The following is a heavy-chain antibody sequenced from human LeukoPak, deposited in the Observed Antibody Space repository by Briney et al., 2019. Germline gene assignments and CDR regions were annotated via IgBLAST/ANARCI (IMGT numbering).Heavy chain of an antibody. CDR2: ISGSGGST. J-gene: IGHJ4*02. CDR1: GFTFSNYA. V-gene: IGHV3-23*01. CDR3: AKDNWGYGDVSVFDY. D-gene: IGHD4-17*01. Sequence: GGSLRLSCAASGFTFSNYAMSWVRQAPGKGLEWVSAISGSGGSTYYADSVKGRFTISRDNSKNTLYLQMNSLRAEDTAVYYCAKDNWGYGDVSVFDYWGQGTLVTVSS.